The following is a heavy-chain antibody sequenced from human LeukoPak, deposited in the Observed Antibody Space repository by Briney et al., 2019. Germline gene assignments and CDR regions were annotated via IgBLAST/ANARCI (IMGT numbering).Heavy chain of an antibody. CDR2: MNPSSGNT. V-gene: IGHV1-8*01. D-gene: IGHD6-13*01. CDR1: GYTFTSYD. J-gene: IGHJ4*02. Sequence: GASVKVSCKASGYTFTSYDINWVRQATGQGLEWMGWMNPSSGNTGYAQKFQGRVTMTRNTSISTAYMELSSLRSEDTAVYYCARSQRAAAGYYFDYWGQGTLVTVSS. CDR3: ARSQRAAAGYYFDY.